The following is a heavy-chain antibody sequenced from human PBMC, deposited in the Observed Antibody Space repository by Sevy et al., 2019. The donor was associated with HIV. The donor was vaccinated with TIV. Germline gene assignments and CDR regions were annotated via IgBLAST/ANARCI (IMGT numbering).Heavy chain of an antibody. CDR1: GGTFSSYA. CDR2: IIPILGIA. CDR3: ARDPYYDFWSGQTTSYYGMDV. Sequence: ASVKVSCKASGGTFSSYAISWVRQAPGQGLEWMGRIIPILGIANYAQKFQGRVTITADKSTSTAYMELSSLRSEDTAVYYCARDPYYDFWSGQTTSYYGMDVWGQGTTVTVSS. J-gene: IGHJ6*02. V-gene: IGHV1-69*04. D-gene: IGHD3-3*01.